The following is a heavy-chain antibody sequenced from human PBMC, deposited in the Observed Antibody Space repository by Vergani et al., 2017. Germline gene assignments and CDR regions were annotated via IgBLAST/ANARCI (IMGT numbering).Heavy chain of an antibody. D-gene: IGHD2-2*01. Sequence: QVQLQQWGAGLLKPSETLSLTCAVYGGSFSGYYWSWIRQPPGKGLEWIGEINHSGSTNYNPSLKSRVTISVDTSKNQFSLKLSSVTAADTAVYYCARVGDCSSTSCHHFDYWGQGTLVTVSS. V-gene: IGHV4-34*01. CDR3: ARVGDCSSTSCHHFDY. CDR1: GGSFSGYY. J-gene: IGHJ4*02. CDR2: INHSGST.